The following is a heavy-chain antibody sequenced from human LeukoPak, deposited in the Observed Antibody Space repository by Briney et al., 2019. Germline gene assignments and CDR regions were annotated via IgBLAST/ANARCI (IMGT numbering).Heavy chain of an antibody. CDR3: ARGSSGYYGSGSYVY. D-gene: IGHD3-10*01. Sequence: PSETLSLTCTVSGYSISSGYSWSWIRQPPGKGLEWIGYIYHSGSTYYNPSLKSRVTISVDRSKNQFSLKLSSVTAADTAVYYCARGSSGYYGSGSYVYWGQGTLVTVSS. J-gene: IGHJ4*02. CDR1: GYSISSGYS. CDR2: IYHSGST. V-gene: IGHV4-30-2*01.